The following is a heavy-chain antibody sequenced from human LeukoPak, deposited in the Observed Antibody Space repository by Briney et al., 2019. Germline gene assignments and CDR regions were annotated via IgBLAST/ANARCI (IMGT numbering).Heavy chain of an antibody. J-gene: IGHJ5*02. CDR1: GGSFSGYY. V-gene: IGHV4-34*01. CDR2: INHSGST. CDR3: ARGGVTDTNWFDP. D-gene: IGHD5-18*01. Sequence: SETLSLTCAVYGGSFSGYYWSWIRRPPGKGLEWIGEINHSGSTNYNPSLKSRVTISVDTSKNQFSLKLSSVTAADTAVYYCARGGVTDTNWFDPWGQGTLVTVSS.